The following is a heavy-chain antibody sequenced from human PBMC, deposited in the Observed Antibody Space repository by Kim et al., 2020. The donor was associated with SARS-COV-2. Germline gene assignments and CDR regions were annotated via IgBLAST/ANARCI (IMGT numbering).Heavy chain of an antibody. J-gene: IGHJ4*02. CDR1: GFALSNYV. CDR2: ISRFGTDT. Sequence: GGSLRLSCSASGFALSNYVFNWVRQPPGKGLEWVSSISRFGTDTYYSDSVRGRFSISRDNTKNSVSLHINSLRGEDAAVYYCVRGNSRDLWGQGTLVLVSS. CDR3: VRGNSRDL. V-gene: IGHV3-21*01.